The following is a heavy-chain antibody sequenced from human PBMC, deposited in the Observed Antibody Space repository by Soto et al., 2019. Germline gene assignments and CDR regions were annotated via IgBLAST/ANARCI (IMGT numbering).Heavy chain of an antibody. CDR2: IYYSGST. CDR3: ASLLLWFGESAVYYYYGMDV. V-gene: IGHV4-39*01. Sequence: SETLSLTCTVSGGSISSSSYYWGWIRQPPGKGLEWIGSIYYSGSTYYNPSLKSRVTISVDTSKNQFSLKLSSVTAADTAVYYCASLLLWFGESAVYYYYGMDVWGQGTTVTVSS. D-gene: IGHD3-10*01. J-gene: IGHJ6*02. CDR1: GGSISSSSYY.